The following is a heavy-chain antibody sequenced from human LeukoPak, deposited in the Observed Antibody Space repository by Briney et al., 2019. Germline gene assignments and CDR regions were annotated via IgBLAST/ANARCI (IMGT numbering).Heavy chain of an antibody. V-gene: IGHV1-2*02. CDR1: GYTFTGYY. CDR2: INPNNGGK. CDR3: ARDLLAMVRGVIIGAVGY. Sequence: GASVNVSCKASGYTFTGYYMHWVRPPPGQGLEWMGWINPNNGGKNYAQNFQGSVTMTRDTSISTAYMELSRLRSDDTAVYYCARDLLAMVRGVIIGAVGYWGQGTLVTVSS. D-gene: IGHD3-10*01. J-gene: IGHJ4*02.